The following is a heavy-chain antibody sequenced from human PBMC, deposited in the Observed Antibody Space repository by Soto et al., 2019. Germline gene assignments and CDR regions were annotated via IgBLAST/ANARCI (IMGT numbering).Heavy chain of an antibody. D-gene: IGHD3-10*01. CDR3: SHIPNYYQYVWFDP. Sequence: QITLKESGPTLVKPTQTLTLTCTFSGFSLTTRGVGVGWIRQPPGKALECLALIYWDDDKRYSPSLQSRLSITTDTSKNQVVLTMTNVEPVDTATYYCSHIPNYYQYVWFDPWGQGTLVSVSS. J-gene: IGHJ5*02. CDR2: IYWDDDK. CDR1: GFSLTTRGVG. V-gene: IGHV2-5*02.